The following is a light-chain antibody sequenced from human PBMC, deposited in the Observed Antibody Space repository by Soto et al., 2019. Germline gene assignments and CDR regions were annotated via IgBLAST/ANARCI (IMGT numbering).Light chain of an antibody. Sequence: EIVLTQSPATVSLSPGERATLSCRASQSVGSYLAWYQQKPGQAPRLLIYDASNRATGIPARFSGSGSGTDFTLTISSLEPEDFAVYYCQQRSNWPYTFGQGTKLEIK. CDR1: QSVGSY. CDR2: DAS. CDR3: QQRSNWPYT. J-gene: IGKJ2*01. V-gene: IGKV3-11*01.